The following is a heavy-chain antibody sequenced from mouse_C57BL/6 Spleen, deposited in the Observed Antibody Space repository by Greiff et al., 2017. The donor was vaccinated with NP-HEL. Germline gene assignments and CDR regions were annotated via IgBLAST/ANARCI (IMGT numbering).Heavy chain of an antibody. J-gene: IGHJ4*01. CDR1: GYSFTSYY. CDR3: ARLDGYYSAMDY. CDR2: IYPGSGNT. V-gene: IGHV1-66*01. D-gene: IGHD2-3*01. Sequence: QVQLQQSGPELVKPGASVKISCKASGYSFTSYYIHWVKQRPGQGLEWIGWIYPGSGNTKYNEKFKGKATLTADTSSSTAYMQLSSLTSEDSAVYYCARLDGYYSAMDYWGQGTSVTVSS.